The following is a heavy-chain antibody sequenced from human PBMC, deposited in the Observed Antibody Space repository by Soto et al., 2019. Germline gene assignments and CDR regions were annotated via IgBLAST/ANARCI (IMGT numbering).Heavy chain of an antibody. CDR1: GGSISSSNW. CDR3: ARDSGSSWYNWFDP. V-gene: IGHV4-4*02. D-gene: IGHD6-13*01. J-gene: IGHJ5*02. CDR2: IYHSGST. Sequence: SETLSLTCAVSGGSISSSNWWSWVRQPPGKGLEWIGEIYHSGSTNYNPSLKSRVTISVDKSKNQFSLKLSSVTAADTAVYYCARDSGSSWYNWFDPWGQGTLVTVSS.